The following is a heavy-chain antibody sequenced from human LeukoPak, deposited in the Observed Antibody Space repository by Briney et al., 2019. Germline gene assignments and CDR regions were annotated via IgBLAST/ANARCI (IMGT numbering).Heavy chain of an antibody. CDR2: INLNSGGT. D-gene: IGHD1-26*01. CDR3: ARDLSSTSNWEFDY. J-gene: IGHJ4*02. V-gene: IGHV1-2*06. Sequence: ASVKVSCKASGYTFTGYFMHWVRQAPGRGLEWMGRINLNSGGTYYAQNLQGRVTMTRDTSISTAYVELGRLTSDDTAVYYCARDLSSTSNWEFDYWGQGTLVTVSS. CDR1: GYTFTGYF.